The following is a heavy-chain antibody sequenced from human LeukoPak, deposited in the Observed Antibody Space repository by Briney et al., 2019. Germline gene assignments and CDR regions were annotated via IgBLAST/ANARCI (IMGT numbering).Heavy chain of an antibody. V-gene: IGHV1-18*01. CDR2: ISAYNGNT. J-gene: IGHJ4*02. D-gene: IGHD1-26*01. CDR3: ARGRAGGATSFFDY. Sequence: SSVKVSCKASGGTFSSYAISWVRQAPGQGLEWMGWISAYNGNTNYAQKLQGRVTMTTDTSTSTAYMELRSLRSDDTAVYYCARGRAGGATSFFDYWGQGTLVTVSS. CDR1: GGTFSSYA.